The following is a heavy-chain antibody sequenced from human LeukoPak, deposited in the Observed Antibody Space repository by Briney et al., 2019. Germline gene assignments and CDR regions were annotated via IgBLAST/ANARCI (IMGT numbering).Heavy chain of an antibody. J-gene: IGHJ4*02. D-gene: IGHD6-13*01. CDR3: AHGAGGGTVLAY. V-gene: IGHV2-5*02. Sequence: ESGPTLVNPTQTLTLTCTVSGFSLSTSGVGVGWIRQPPGKALEWLALIYWDDDKRYSPSLKSRLTIMKDTSKNQVVFTMTNVDPVDTATYYCAHGAGGGTVLAYWGQGTLVTVSS. CDR2: IYWDDDK. CDR1: GFSLSTSGVG.